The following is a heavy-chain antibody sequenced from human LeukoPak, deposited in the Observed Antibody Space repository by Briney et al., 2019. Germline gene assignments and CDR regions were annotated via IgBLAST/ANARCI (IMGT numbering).Heavy chain of an antibody. Sequence: SETLSLTCTVSGGSISSYYWSWIRQPPGKGLEWIGEINHSGSTNYNPSLKSRVTISVDTSKNQFSLKLSSVTAADTAVYYCARGRQFGWYFDLWGRGTLVTVSS. V-gene: IGHV4-59*01. CDR2: INHSGST. J-gene: IGHJ2*01. CDR3: ARGRQFGWYFDL. D-gene: IGHD3-10*01. CDR1: GGSISSYY.